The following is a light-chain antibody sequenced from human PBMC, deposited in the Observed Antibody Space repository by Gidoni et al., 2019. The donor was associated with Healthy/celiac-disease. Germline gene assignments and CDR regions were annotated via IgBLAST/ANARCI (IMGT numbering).Light chain of an antibody. Sequence: LQMTQSPSSLSASLGDRVTIPCRASQSISSYLNWYQQKPGKSPKLLIYAASSLQSGVPSRLSGSGSGTDLTLTISSLQPEEFATYDCQQSYSTPQVTFGQGTKVEIK. CDR1: QSISSY. V-gene: IGKV1-39*01. CDR3: QQSYSTPQVT. J-gene: IGKJ1*01. CDR2: AAS.